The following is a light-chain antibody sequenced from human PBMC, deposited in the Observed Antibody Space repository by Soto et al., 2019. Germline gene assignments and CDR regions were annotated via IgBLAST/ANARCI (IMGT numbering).Light chain of an antibody. J-gene: IGLJ3*02. Sequence: QSVLTQPASVSGSPGQSITISCTGTSSDVGAYNYVSWYQQHPGKVPKLIIYDVINRPSGVSSRFSGSKSVNTASLTISGLQAEDEDDYYCTSYTSSVTLVFGGGTKLTVL. CDR3: TSYTSSVTLV. V-gene: IGLV2-14*01. CDR2: DVI. CDR1: SSDVGAYNY.